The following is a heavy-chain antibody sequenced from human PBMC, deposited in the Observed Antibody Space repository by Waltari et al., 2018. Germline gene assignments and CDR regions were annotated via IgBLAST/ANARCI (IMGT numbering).Heavy chain of an antibody. CDR2: YVPEDGET. V-gene: IGHV1-24*01. J-gene: IGHJ5*02. Sequence: QVQLVQSGAEVKKPGASVKVSCKVSGYTLTESPMHWVRQAPGKGLEWMGGYVPEDGETIYAQSCQGRVAMTEDSSTDTAYMELTSLTSEDTAVYYCATDHYRQSGYDSWGQGTLVTVSS. D-gene: IGHD5-12*01. CDR3: ATDHYRQSGYDS. CDR1: GYTLTESP.